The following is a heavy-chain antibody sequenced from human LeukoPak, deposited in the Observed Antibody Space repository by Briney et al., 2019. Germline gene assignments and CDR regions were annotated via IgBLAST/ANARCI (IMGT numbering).Heavy chain of an antibody. CDR1: GFNFRYFW. D-gene: IGHD6-19*01. CDR3: AKDRSSGWSTGYYFDY. J-gene: IGHJ4*02. CDR2: ISGSGGST. V-gene: IGHV3-23*01. Sequence: GGSLRLTCLGSGFNFRYFWMSWVRQAPGKGLEWVSAISGSGGSTYYADSVKGRFTISRDNSKSTLYLQMNSLRAEDTAVYYCAKDRSSGWSTGYYFDYWGQGTLVTVSS.